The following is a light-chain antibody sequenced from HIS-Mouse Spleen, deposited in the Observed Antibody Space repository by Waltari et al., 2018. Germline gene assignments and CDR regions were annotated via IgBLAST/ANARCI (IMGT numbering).Light chain of an antibody. J-gene: IGKJ1*01. CDR3: QQHNSYPPT. CDR1: QGISSY. CDR2: AAS. Sequence: DIQLTQSPSFLSASVGDRVTITCRASQGISSYLAWYQQKPGKAPKLLIYAASTLQSGVPSRFSGSGSGTEFTLTISSLQPEDFATYYCQQHNSYPPTFGQGTKVEIK. V-gene: IGKV1-9*01.